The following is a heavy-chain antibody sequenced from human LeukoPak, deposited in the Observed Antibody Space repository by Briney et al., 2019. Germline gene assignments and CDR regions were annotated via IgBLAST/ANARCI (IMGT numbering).Heavy chain of an antibody. J-gene: IGHJ6*04. V-gene: IGHV3-21*01. CDR2: ISSSSSYI. CDR3: AELGITMIGGV. CDR1: GFTFSSYS. D-gene: IGHD3-10*02. Sequence: GGSLRLSCAAPGFTFSSYSMNWVRQAPGKGLEWVSSISSSSSYIYQADSVKGRFTISRDNAKNSLYLQMNSLRAEDTAVYYCAELGITMIGGVWGKGTTVTIPS.